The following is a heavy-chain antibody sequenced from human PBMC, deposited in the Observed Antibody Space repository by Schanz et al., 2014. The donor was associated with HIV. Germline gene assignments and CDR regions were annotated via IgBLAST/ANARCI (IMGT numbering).Heavy chain of an antibody. CDR2: ISGSGGST. CDR1: GFIFSNYN. CDR3: AKDIEVVVAAMGFDY. Sequence: VQLVESGGGLVKPGGSLRLSCAASGFIFSNYNLNWVRQAPGKGLEWVSAISGSGGSTNYADSVKGRFTISRDNSKNTLYLQMNSLRAEDTAVYYCAKDIEVVVAAMGFDYWGQGTLVTVSS. D-gene: IGHD2-15*01. J-gene: IGHJ4*02. V-gene: IGHV3-23*04.